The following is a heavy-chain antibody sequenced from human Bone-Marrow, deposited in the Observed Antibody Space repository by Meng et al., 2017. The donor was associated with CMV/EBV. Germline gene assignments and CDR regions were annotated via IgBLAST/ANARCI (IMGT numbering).Heavy chain of an antibody. D-gene: IGHD4/OR15-4a*01. V-gene: IGHV3-30-3*01. CDR3: ARELTYPIGAFDI. CDR1: GFTFSSYA. CDR2: ISYDGSNK. Sequence: LSLTCAASGFTFSSYAMHWVRQAPGKGLEWVAVISYDGSNKYYADSVKGRFTISRDNSKNTLYLQMNSLRAEDTAVYYCARELTYPIGAFDIWGQGTMVTVSS. J-gene: IGHJ3*02.